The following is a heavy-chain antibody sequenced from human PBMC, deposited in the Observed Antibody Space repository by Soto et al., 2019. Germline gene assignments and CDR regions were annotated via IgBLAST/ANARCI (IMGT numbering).Heavy chain of an antibody. D-gene: IGHD1-26*01. CDR3: ARQWEYYFDY. J-gene: IGHJ4*02. CDR1: GVSISTYC. CDR2: IYYSGST. Sequence: SETLSLTCTVSGVSISTYCWSWIRQPPGKGLEWVGYIYYSGSTNYNPSLKSRVTISVDTSKNQFSLKLSSVTAADTAVYYCARQWEYYFDYWGQGTLVTVSS. V-gene: IGHV4-59*01.